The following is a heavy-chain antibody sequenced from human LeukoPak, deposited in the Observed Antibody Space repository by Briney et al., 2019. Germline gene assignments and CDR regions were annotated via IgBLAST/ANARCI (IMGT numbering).Heavy chain of an antibody. CDR2: MYYSGTST. Sequence: SETLSLTCTVSGGSISGHHWTWIRQPPGKGLEWIGYMYYSGTSTDYNPSLKSRVTISVDTSKNQLSLKLSSVTAADTAVYYCARSAGAGSYAWFDPWGQGTQVTVSS. D-gene: IGHD3-10*01. V-gene: IGHV4-59*08. J-gene: IGHJ5*02. CDR3: ARSAGAGSYAWFDP. CDR1: GGSISGHH.